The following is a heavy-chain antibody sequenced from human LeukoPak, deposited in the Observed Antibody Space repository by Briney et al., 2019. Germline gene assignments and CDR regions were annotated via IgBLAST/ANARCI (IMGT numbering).Heavy chain of an antibody. D-gene: IGHD6-25*01. CDR1: GGSISSYY. Sequence: SETLSLTCSVSGGSISSYYWSWIRQPPGKGLEWIGYIYYSGTTNYKPSLKSRVTISVDTSKNQFSLKLSSVTAADTAVYYCARVLSRSSAMDYWGQGTLVTVSS. CDR3: ARVLSRSSAMDY. V-gene: IGHV4-59*12. CDR2: IYYSGTT. J-gene: IGHJ4*02.